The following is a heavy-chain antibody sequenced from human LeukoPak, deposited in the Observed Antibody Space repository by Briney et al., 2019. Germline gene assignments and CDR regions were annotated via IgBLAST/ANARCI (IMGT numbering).Heavy chain of an antibody. Sequence: SETLSLTCSVSGDSIGSHYWSWIPQPPGKGLEWSGHIFYFGSPNYNPSLKSRVTISVDTSKNQFSLKLNSVTAADTAVYYCARAYYDSRGDAFDIWGQGTMVTVSP. D-gene: IGHD3-22*01. CDR3: ARAYYDSRGDAFDI. V-gene: IGHV4-59*11. CDR2: IFYFGSP. CDR1: GDSIGSHY. J-gene: IGHJ3*02.